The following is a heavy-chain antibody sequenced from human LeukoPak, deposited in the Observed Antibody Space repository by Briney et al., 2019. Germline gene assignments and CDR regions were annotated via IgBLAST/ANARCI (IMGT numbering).Heavy chain of an antibody. CDR1: GFTFSSYA. Sequence: GGSLGLSCAASGFTFSSYAMSWVRQAPGKGLEWVSAISGSGGSTYYADSVKGRFTISRDNSKNTLYLQMNSLRAEDTAVYYCAKDMAGQLNFDYWGQGTLVTVSS. D-gene: IGHD6-19*01. J-gene: IGHJ4*02. CDR2: ISGSGGST. V-gene: IGHV3-23*01. CDR3: AKDMAGQLNFDY.